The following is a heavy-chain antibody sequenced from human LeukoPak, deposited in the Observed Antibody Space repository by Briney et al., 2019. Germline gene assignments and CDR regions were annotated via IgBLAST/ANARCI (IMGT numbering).Heavy chain of an antibody. CDR1: GFTFSTYA. CDR2: IWSDGSDK. CDR3: ARVLDTAGMAY. D-gene: IGHD5-18*01. V-gene: IGHV3-33*01. Sequence: GGSLRLSCAASGFTFSTYAMHWVRQAPGKGLEWVAIIWSDGSDKYYADSVKGRFSISRDNSKNTLYLQMNSLGAEDTAVYYCARVLDTAGMAYWGQGTLVTVSS. J-gene: IGHJ4*02.